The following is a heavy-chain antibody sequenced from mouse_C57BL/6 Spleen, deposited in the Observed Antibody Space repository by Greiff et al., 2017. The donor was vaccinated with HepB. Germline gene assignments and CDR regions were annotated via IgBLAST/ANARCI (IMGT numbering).Heavy chain of an antibody. D-gene: IGHD2-5*01. CDR1: GYTFTSYW. V-gene: IGHV1-50*01. Sequence: VKLQQPGAELVKPGASVKLSCKASGYTFTSYWMQWVKQRPGQGLEWIGEIDPSDSYTNYNQKFKGKATLTVDTSSSTAYMQLSSLTSEDSAVYYCARRAYYSNRGPYYFDYWGQGTTLTVSS. J-gene: IGHJ2*01. CDR3: ARRAYYSNRGPYYFDY. CDR2: IDPSDSYT.